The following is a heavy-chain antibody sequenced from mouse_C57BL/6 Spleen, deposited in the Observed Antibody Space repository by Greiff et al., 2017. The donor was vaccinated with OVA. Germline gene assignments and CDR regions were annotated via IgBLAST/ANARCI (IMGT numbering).Heavy chain of an antibody. D-gene: IGHD2-1*01. CDR3: ARSYGNYGYFDV. CDR1: GYTFTDYN. V-gene: IGHV1-18*01. J-gene: IGHJ1*03. Sequence: EVKLMESGPELVKPGASVKIPCKASGYTFTDYNMDWVKQSHGKSLEWIGDINPNNGGTIYNQKFKGKATFTVDKSSSTAYMELRSLTSEDTAVYYCARSYGNYGYFDVWGTGTTVTVSS. CDR2: INPNNGGT.